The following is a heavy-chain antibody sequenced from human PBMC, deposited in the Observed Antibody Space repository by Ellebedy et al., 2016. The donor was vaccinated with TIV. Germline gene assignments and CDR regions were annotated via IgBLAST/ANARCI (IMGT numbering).Heavy chain of an antibody. CDR3: ARVIRVQYSSSSGEPYYFDY. CDR1: GGSISSGGYY. D-gene: IGHD6-6*01. CDR2: IYHSGST. J-gene: IGHJ4*02. V-gene: IGHV4-39*07. Sequence: SETLSLTXTVSGGSISSGGYYWSWIRQPPGKGLEWIGEIYHSGSTNYNPSLKSRVTISVDKSKNHFSLKLSSMTAADTAVYYCARVIRVQYSSSSGEPYYFDYWGQGTLVTVSS.